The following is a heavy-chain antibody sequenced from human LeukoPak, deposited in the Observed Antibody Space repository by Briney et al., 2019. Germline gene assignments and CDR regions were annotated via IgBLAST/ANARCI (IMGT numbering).Heavy chain of an antibody. CDR3: ARAAHVDTAMVD. Sequence: GGSLRLSCAASGFTFSSNYMSWVRQAPGKGLEGVSVIYSGGSTYYADSVKGRFTISRDNSKNTLYLQMNSLRAEDTAVYYCARAAHVDTAMVDWGQGTLVTVSS. CDR1: GFTFSSNY. V-gene: IGHV3-66*01. CDR2: IYSGGST. J-gene: IGHJ4*02. D-gene: IGHD5-18*01.